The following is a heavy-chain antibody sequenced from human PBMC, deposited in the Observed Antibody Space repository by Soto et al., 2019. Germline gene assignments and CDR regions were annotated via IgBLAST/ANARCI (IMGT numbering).Heavy chain of an antibody. D-gene: IGHD4-17*01. J-gene: IGHJ4*02. Sequence: PGGSLRLSCAVSGFTFSSYWMHWVRQGPGKGLVWVSRINSDGSSRSYADSVKGRFTISRDNAKSTVYPQMNSLRAEDTAVYYCARDRMTTVPTPGYWGQGTLVTVSS. V-gene: IGHV3-74*01. CDR2: INSDGSSR. CDR3: ARDRMTTVPTPGY. CDR1: GFTFSSYW.